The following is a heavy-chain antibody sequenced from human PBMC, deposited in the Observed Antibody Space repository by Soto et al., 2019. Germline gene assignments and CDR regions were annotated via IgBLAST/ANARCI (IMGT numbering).Heavy chain of an antibody. D-gene: IGHD4-17*01. CDR3: AIPAGSTVTTVHYYYGMDV. Sequence: PSETLSLTSAVYGGSFSGYYWSWIRQPPGKGLEWIGEINHSGSTNYNPSLKSRVTISVDTSKNQYSLKLSSVTAADTAVYYCAIPAGSTVTTVHYYYGMDVWGQGTTVTVSS. CDR2: INHSGST. V-gene: IGHV4-34*01. J-gene: IGHJ6*02. CDR1: GGSFSGYY.